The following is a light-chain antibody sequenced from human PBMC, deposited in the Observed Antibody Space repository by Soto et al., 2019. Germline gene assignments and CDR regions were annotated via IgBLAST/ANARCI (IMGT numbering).Light chain of an antibody. Sequence: EIVMTQSPVTLSVSPGERATLSCRASQSVSSSLAWYQQKPGQAPRLLMYGASTRATGIPARFSGSGSGTEFTLTISSLQSEDFAVYYCQQYNNWPSWTFGQGTKVEIK. J-gene: IGKJ1*01. CDR3: QQYNNWPSWT. V-gene: IGKV3-15*01. CDR2: GAS. CDR1: QSVSSS.